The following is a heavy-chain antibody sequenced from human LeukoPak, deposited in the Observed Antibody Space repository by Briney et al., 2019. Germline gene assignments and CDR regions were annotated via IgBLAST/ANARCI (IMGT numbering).Heavy chain of an antibody. Sequence: APVKVSCKASVGTLRGYAISWVRQTPGQGLEWIGGIIPIYGTPHSAQKFQGRVTITTDESTSTAFMDLSSLRSEDTAVYYCARGKLGYYYYHMDAWGKGTTVTVSS. CDR2: IIPIYGTP. J-gene: IGHJ6*03. CDR1: VGTLRGYA. D-gene: IGHD3-3*02. V-gene: IGHV1-69*05. CDR3: ARGKLGYYYYHMDA.